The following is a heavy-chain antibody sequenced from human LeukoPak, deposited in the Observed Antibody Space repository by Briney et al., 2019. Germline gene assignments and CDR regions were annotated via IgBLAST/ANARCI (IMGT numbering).Heavy chain of an antibody. CDR2: ISYDGSNK. V-gene: IGHV3-30*18. J-gene: IGHJ4*02. D-gene: IGHD5-24*01. Sequence: PGRSLRLSCAASGFTFSSYGMHWVRQAPGKGLEWVAVISYDGSNKYYADSVKGRFTISRDNSKNTLYLQMNSLRAEDTAVYYCAKDLLDGYSFFDYWGQGTLVTVSS. CDR3: AKDLLDGYSFFDY. CDR1: GFTFSSYG.